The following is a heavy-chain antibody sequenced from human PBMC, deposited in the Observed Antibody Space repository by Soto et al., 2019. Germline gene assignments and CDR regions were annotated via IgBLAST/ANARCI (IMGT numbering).Heavy chain of an antibody. D-gene: IGHD2-15*01. CDR1: GGTFSSYA. V-gene: IGHV1-69*01. CDR2: IIPIFGTA. Sequence: QVQLVQSGAEVKKPGSSVKVSCKASGGTFSSYAISWVRQAPGQGLEWMGGIIPIFGTANYAQKFQGRVTSTADESTSTAYMELSSLRSEDTAVYYCARGLSKGYCSGGSCYPYYYYGMDVWGQGTTVTVSS. J-gene: IGHJ6*02. CDR3: ARGLSKGYCSGGSCYPYYYYGMDV.